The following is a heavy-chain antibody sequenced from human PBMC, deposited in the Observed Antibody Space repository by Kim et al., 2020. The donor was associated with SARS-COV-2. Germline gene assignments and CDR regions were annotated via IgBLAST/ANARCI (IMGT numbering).Heavy chain of an antibody. CDR1: AFSFSTYS. CDR2: ILYPSNTE. V-gene: IGHV3-48*04. Sequence: GGSLRLSCEASAFSFSTYSMNWVRQAPGKGLEWVSSILYPSNTEYYADSVRGRITISRDNAKSSLYLQMNSLRVEDTAVYYCATYGMDVWGQGTTVTVSS. J-gene: IGHJ6*02. CDR3: ATYGMDV.